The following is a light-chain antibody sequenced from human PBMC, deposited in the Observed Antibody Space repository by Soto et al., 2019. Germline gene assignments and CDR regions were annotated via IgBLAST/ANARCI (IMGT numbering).Light chain of an antibody. V-gene: IGLV2-14*01. Sequence: QSALTQPASVSGSPGQSITISCTGTSSDVGGYNYVSWYQQHPGKAPKLMIYDVSNRPSGVSNRFSGSKSGNTASLTISGLQAEDAADYYCTSYTRSSTRVFGGGTKVTVL. CDR2: DVS. CDR3: TSYTRSSTRV. CDR1: SSDVGGYNY. J-gene: IGLJ2*01.